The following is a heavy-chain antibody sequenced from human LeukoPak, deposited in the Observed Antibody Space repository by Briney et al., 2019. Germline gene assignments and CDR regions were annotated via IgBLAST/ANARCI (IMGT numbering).Heavy chain of an antibody. D-gene: IGHD3-10*01. CDR1: GYTFSSYA. Sequence: ASVKVSCKASGYTFSSYAIHWVRQAPGQRLEWMGWINVGNGNTKYSQEFQGRITITRYTSATTAYMELSSLRSEDMAMYYCARNYGSGEFDYWGQGTLVTVSS. CDR3: ARNYGSGEFDY. J-gene: IGHJ4*02. V-gene: IGHV1-3*03. CDR2: INVGNGNT.